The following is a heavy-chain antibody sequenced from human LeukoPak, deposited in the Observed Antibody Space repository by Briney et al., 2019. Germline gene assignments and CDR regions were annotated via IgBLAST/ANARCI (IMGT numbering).Heavy chain of an antibody. J-gene: IGHJ6*03. CDR3: ARLVTEYGDYATYYYYYMDV. D-gene: IGHD4-17*01. CDR1: GGSFSGYY. V-gene: IGHV4-34*01. CDR2: IYYSGST. Sequence: PSETLSLTCAVYGGSFSGYYWGWIRQPPGKGLEWIGNIYYSGSTYYNPSLKSRVTISVDTSKNQFSLKLSSVTAADTAVYYCARLVTEYGDYATYYYYYMDVWGKGTTVTISS.